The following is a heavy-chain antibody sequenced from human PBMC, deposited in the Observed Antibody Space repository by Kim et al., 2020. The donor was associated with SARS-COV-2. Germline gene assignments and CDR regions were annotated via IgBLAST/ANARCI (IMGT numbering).Heavy chain of an antibody. CDR1: GGSISSSSYY. CDR2: IYYSGST. CDR3: ARGGYYDSSGYYTVYAFDI. Sequence: SETLSLTCTVSGGSISSSSYYWGWIRQPPGKGLEWIGSIYYSGSTYYNPSLKSRVTISVDTSKNQFSLKLSSVTAADTAVYYCARGGYYDSSGYYTVYAFDIWGQGTMVTVSS. D-gene: IGHD3-22*01. V-gene: IGHV4-39*07. J-gene: IGHJ3*02.